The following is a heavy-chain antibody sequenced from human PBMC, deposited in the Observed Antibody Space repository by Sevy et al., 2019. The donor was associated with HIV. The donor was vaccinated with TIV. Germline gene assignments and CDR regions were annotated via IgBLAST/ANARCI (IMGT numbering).Heavy chain of an antibody. CDR3: ARDLEFYDYGDYGPAFMPDY. Sequence: GGSLRLSCAASEFTFSTYGMHWVRQAPGKGLEWVAVMWFDGSNTYYADSVKGRFTISRDIAKNTLHLQMNSLRAEDTAVYYCARDLEFYDYGDYGPAFMPDYWGQGTLVTVSS. CDR1: EFTFSTYG. J-gene: IGHJ4*02. CDR2: MWFDGSNT. D-gene: IGHD4-17*01. V-gene: IGHV3-33*01.